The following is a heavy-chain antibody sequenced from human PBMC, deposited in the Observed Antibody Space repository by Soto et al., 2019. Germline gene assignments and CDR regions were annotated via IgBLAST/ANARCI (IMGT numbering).Heavy chain of an antibody. CDR1: GFIFSDHY. V-gene: IGHV3-72*01. D-gene: IGHD6-19*01. CDR3: ARSIYAYSSGWYNDY. J-gene: IGHJ4*02. Sequence: EVQLVESGGGLVQPGGSLRLSCAVSGFIFSDHYMDWVRQAPGKGLEWVGRTRNKANSYTTEYAASVKGRFTISRDXSXTSLYLQMNSLKTDDTAVYYCARSIYAYSSGWYNDYWGQGTLVTVSS. CDR2: TRNKANSYTT.